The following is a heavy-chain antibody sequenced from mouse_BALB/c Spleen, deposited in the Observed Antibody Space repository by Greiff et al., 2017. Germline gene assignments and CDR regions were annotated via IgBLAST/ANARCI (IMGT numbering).Heavy chain of an antibody. V-gene: IGHV5-12-2*01. Sequence: EVKVVESGGGLVQPGGSLKLSCAASGFTFSNYTMSWVRQTPEKRLEWVAYISNGGGSTYYPDTVKGRFTISRDNAKNTLYLQMSSLKSEDTAMYYCARHRRLYYAMDYWGQGTSVTVSS. D-gene: IGHD2-2*01. J-gene: IGHJ4*01. CDR2: ISNGGGST. CDR3: ARHRRLYYAMDY. CDR1: GFTFSNYT.